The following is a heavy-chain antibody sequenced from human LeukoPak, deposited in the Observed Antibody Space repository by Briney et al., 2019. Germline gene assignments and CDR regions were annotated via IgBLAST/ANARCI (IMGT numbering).Heavy chain of an antibody. Sequence: PSETLSLTCTVSGDSISSGDYYWRWIRQPAGKGLEWIGRISSSGSTNYNPSLKSRVTMSVDTSKNQFSLKLSSVTAADTAVYYCAKSNGYGLIDSWGQGTMVTGAS. CDR1: GDSISSGDYY. J-gene: IGHJ3*01. CDR3: AKSNGYGLIDS. D-gene: IGHD3-22*01. CDR2: ISSSGST. V-gene: IGHV4-61*02.